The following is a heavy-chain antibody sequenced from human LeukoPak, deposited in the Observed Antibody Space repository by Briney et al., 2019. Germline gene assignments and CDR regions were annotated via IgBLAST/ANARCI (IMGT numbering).Heavy chain of an antibody. CDR1: GFTLSSHA. CDR3: AKRASGSGTSLYYFDY. J-gene: IGHJ4*02. CDR2: ITGRSSVT. D-gene: IGHD3-10*01. V-gene: IGHV3-23*01. Sequence: PGGSLRLSCAASGFTLSSHAMTWVRQAPGKGLEWVSSITGRSSVTYYADSVKGRFTISRDNSKNTLYLQMNSLRAEDTAVYYCAKRASGSGTSLYYFDYWGQGTLVTVSS.